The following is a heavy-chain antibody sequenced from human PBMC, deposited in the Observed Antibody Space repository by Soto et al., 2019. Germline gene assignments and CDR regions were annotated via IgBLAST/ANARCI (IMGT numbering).Heavy chain of an antibody. Sequence: GASVKVSCKASGYTFTGYYMHWVRQAPGQGLEWMGWINPNSGGTNYAQKFQGWVTMTRDTSISTAYMELSRLRSDDTAVYYCARVVCSSTSCSRGAFDIWAQGTTVTVSS. D-gene: IGHD2-2*01. CDR1: GYTFTGYY. CDR2: INPNSGGT. CDR3: ARVVCSSTSCSRGAFDI. V-gene: IGHV1-2*04. J-gene: IGHJ3*02.